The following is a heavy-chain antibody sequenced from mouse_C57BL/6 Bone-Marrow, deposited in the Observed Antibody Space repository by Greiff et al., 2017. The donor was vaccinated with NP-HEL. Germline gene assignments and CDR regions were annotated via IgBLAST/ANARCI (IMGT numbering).Heavy chain of an antibody. V-gene: IGHV5-6*01. CDR3: ARNLAY. CDR1: GFTFSSYG. Sequence: EVKLVESGGDLVKPGGSLKLSCAASGFTFSSYGMSWVRQTPDKRLEWVATISSGGSYTYYPDSVKGRFTISRDNAKNTLYLQMSSLKSEDTAMYYCARNLAYWGQGTLVTVSA. CDR2: ISSGGSYT. J-gene: IGHJ3*01.